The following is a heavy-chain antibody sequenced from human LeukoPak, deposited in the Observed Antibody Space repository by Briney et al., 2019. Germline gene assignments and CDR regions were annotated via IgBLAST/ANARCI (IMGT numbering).Heavy chain of an antibody. D-gene: IGHD6-13*01. CDR1: GFTFSSYS. J-gene: IGHJ4*02. V-gene: IGHV3-21*01. CDR2: ISSSSSYI. Sequence: PGGSLRLSCAASGFTFSSYSMNWVRQAPGKGLEWVSSISSSSSYIYYADSVKGRFTISRDNSKNTLYLQMNSLRAEDTAVYYCARKSAGMMAAAGAMDDWGQGTLVTVSS. CDR3: ARKSAGMMAAAGAMDD.